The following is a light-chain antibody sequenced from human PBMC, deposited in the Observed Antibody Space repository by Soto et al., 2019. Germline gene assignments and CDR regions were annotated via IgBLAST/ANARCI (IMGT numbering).Light chain of an antibody. CDR3: AAWDDSLNAVV. V-gene: IGLV1-44*01. CDR2: TNN. CDR1: TSNLGGNT. J-gene: IGLJ2*01. Sequence: VLTQPPSVSGTPGHKVSISCSGSTSNLGGNTVNWYQQLPGTAPKLLIYTNNQRPSGVPDRFSGSKSGTSASLAISGLRSEDEADFYCAAWDDSLNAVVFGGGTQLTVL.